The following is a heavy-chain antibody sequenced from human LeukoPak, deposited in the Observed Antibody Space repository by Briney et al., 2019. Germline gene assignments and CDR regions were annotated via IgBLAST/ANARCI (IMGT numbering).Heavy chain of an antibody. D-gene: IGHD3-22*01. CDR1: GYTFTGYD. V-gene: IGHV1-2*02. J-gene: IGHJ4*02. Sequence: ASVKVSCKASGYTFTGYDMHWVRQAPGQGLEWMGWINPNSGGTNYAQEFQGRVTMTRDTSISTAYMELSRLRSDDTAVYYCARESWGNYDSRGYPDYWGRGTLVTVSS. CDR2: INPNSGGT. CDR3: ARESWGNYDSRGYPDY.